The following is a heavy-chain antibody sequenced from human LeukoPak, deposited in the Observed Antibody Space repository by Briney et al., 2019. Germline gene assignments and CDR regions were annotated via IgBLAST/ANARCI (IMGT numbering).Heavy chain of an antibody. CDR1: GFSFSSYE. CDR2: ISASGTLT. Sequence: GGSLRLSCAAPGFSFSSYEMNWVRQAPGKGLEWISYISASGTLTHYADSVEGRFAVSRDNARNSLYLQMNNLRGEDTAVYYCARDGTPTYSSGWVYMDVWGKGTTVTISS. D-gene: IGHD6-25*01. J-gene: IGHJ6*04. CDR3: ARDGTPTYSSGWVYMDV. V-gene: IGHV3-48*03.